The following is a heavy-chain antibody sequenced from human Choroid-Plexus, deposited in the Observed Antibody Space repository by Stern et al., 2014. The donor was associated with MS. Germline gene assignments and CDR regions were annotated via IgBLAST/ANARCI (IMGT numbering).Heavy chain of an antibody. D-gene: IGHD2/OR15-2a*01. V-gene: IGHV3-30*18. J-gene: IGHJ5*02. Sequence: QMQLVQSGGGVVQPGRPLRLSCVASGFTFGSCAMHWVRQAPGKGLEWVAGVSYDGSNKKYADCVKGRFTISRDNSQNTLYMQMSSLRPEDTAVYYCAKDRQYLTYFFDHWGQGSLVTVSS. CDR3: AKDRQYLTYFFDH. CDR1: GFTFGSCA. CDR2: VSYDGSNK.